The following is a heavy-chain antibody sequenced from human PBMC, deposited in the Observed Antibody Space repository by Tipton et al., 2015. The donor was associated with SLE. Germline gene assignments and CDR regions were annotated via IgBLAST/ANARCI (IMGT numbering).Heavy chain of an antibody. CDR3: AKGGERFHI. J-gene: IGHJ3*02. Sequence: SLRLSCAASGFTFSTYWMSWVRQAPGKGLEWVANIKVDGSEKYYVDSVKGRFTISRDNAKNSLYLQMNSLRAEDTAVYYCAKGGERFHIWGQGTMVTVSS. CDR2: IKVDGSEK. CDR1: GFTFSTYW. V-gene: IGHV3-7*01. D-gene: IGHD5-24*01.